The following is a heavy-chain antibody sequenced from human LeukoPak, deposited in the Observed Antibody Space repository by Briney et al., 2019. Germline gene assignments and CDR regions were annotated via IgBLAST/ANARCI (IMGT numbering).Heavy chain of an antibody. V-gene: IGHV3-48*01. J-gene: IGHJ4*02. D-gene: IGHD6-19*01. CDR1: GFTFSSYS. CDR2: ISSSSSTI. Sequence: GGSLRLSCAASGFTFSSYSINCVRQAPGKGLEWVSYISSSSSTIYYADSVKGRFTIYGDNAKNSLYLQMNSLRGEDTAVYYCARDRSGWFFDYWGQGTVVTVSS. CDR3: ARDRSGWFFDY.